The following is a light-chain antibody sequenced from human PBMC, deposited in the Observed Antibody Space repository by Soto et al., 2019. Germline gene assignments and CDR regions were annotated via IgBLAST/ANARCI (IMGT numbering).Light chain of an antibody. CDR3: QQYNTSWT. CDR1: QSISGW. Sequence: DIQMTQSPSALSASVGDSVTITCRASQSISGWLAWYQQKPGKAPKLLIYDASSLESGVPSRFSGSGSGTEITLTISSLQPDDFATYYCQQYNTSWTFGQGTKVDIK. CDR2: DAS. V-gene: IGKV1-5*01. J-gene: IGKJ1*01.